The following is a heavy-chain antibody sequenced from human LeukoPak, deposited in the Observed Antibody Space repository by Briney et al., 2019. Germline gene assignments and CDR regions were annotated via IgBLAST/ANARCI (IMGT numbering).Heavy chain of an antibody. CDR2: INQGGNET. V-gene: IGHV3-7*01. J-gene: IGHJ4*02. CDR1: GFPFNMYW. Sequence: PGGSLRLSCAASGFPFNMYWMTWVRQAPGKGLEWVANINQGGNETYYVDSVKGRFTISRDNANSALYLQMNGLTAEDTATSYCARHYGDYWGQGTLVTVSS. D-gene: IGHD3-10*01. CDR3: ARHYGDY.